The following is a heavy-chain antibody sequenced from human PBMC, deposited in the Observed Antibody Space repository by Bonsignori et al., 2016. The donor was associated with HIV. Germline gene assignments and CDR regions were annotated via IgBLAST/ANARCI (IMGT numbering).Heavy chain of an antibody. CDR1: GFTFSSYE. Sequence: GESLKISCAASGFTFSSYEMNWVRQAPGKGLEWVSYISSSGSTIYYADSVKGRFTISRDNAKNSLYLQMNSLRAEDTAVYYCASPLLLGFRLRGSWFDPWGQGTLVTVSS. D-gene: IGHD3-16*01. J-gene: IGHJ5*02. CDR3: ASPLLLGFRLRGSWFDP. V-gene: IGHV3-48*03. CDR2: ISSSGSTI.